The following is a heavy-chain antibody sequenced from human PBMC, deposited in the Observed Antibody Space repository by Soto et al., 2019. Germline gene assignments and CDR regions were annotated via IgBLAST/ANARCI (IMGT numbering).Heavy chain of an antibody. Sequence: EVQLVESGGGLVQPGGSLRLSCAASGFSFTDHYFDWVRQAPGKGLEWVGRAKTKAHASDKQYAASVRGRFTVSRDDSETSFYLEMNSLKTEHTAVYYCVSPQVAGTLRDQYFDFWGRGTLVSVSS. V-gene: IGHV3-72*01. CDR3: VSPQVAGTLRDQYFDF. D-gene: IGHD1-7*01. CDR1: GFSFTDHY. J-gene: IGHJ2*01. CDR2: AKTKAHASDK.